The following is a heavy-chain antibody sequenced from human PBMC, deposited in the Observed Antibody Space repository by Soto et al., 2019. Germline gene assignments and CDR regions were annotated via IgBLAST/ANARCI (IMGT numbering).Heavy chain of an antibody. CDR1: GYTXTSYS. CDR3: AREDFWSGYYTPAFDY. D-gene: IGHD3-3*01. CDR2: INAGNGNA. Sequence: RXSXKVSCKASGYTXTSYSMNLVRQAPGQSLEWMGWINAGNGNAKYSQKFQGRVTITRETSASTDYMELSSLRSEETAVYYCAREDFWSGYYTPAFDYWGQGTLVPVS. J-gene: IGHJ4*02. V-gene: IGHV1-3*01.